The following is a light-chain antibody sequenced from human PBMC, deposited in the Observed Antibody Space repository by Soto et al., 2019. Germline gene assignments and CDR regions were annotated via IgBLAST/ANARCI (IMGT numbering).Light chain of an antibody. J-gene: IGKJ1*01. Sequence: EIVLTQSPGTLSLSPGERATLSCRASQSVSSSYLAWYQQKPGQAPRLLIHGASSRATGIPARFSGSGSGTEFTLTISSLQSEDFAVYYCQQYNNWPWTFGQGTKVDIK. CDR2: GAS. CDR1: QSVSSSY. CDR3: QQYNNWPWT. V-gene: IGKV3-15*01.